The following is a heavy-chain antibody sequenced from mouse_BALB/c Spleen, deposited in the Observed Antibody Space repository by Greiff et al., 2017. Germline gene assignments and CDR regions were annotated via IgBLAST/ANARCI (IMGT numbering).Heavy chain of an antibody. CDR3: ARLGGYPWFAY. J-gene: IGHJ3*01. CDR1: GFTFSSYT. Sequence: EVQLVESGGGLVQPGGSLKLSCAASGFTFSSYTMSWVRQTPEKRLEWVAYVSNGGGSTYYPDTVKGRFTISRDNAKNTLYLQMSSLKSEDTAMYYCARLGGYPWFAYWGQGTLVTVSA. CDR2: VSNGGGST. D-gene: IGHD2-2*01. V-gene: IGHV5-12-2*01.